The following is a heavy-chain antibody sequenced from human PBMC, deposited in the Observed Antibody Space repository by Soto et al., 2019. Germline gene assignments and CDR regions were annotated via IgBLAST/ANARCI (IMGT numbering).Heavy chain of an antibody. J-gene: IGHJ5*02. D-gene: IGHD3-10*01. V-gene: IGHV1-18*01. CDR1: GYTFTSYG. CDR3: ARVILWFGELLTSGWFDP. Sequence: QVQLVQSGAEVKKPGASVKVSCKASGYTFTSYGISWVRQAPGQGLEWMGWIRAYNGNTNYAQKLQGRVTMTTDTSTSTAYMELRSLRSDDTAVYYCARVILWFGELLTSGWFDPWGQGTLVTVSS. CDR2: IRAYNGNT.